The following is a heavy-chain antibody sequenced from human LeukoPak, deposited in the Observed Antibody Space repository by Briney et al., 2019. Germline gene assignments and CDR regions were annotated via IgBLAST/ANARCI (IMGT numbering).Heavy chain of an antibody. CDR1: GYTFTSYG. D-gene: IGHD1-26*01. V-gene: IGHV1-18*01. J-gene: IGHJ5*02. Sequence: GASVKVSCKASGYTFTSYGINWVRQAPGQGLEWMGWISTYNGYTNYAQNLQGRVTMTTDTSASTVYLELRSLRSDDTAVYYCARAKLLAYNWFDPWGQGTLVTVSS. CDR3: ARAKLLAYNWFDP. CDR2: ISTYNGYT.